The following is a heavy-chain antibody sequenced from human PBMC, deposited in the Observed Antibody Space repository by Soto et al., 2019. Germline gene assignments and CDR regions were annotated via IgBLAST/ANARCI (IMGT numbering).Heavy chain of an antibody. J-gene: IGHJ4*02. V-gene: IGHV3-49*03. Sequence: GGSLRLSCTASGFTFGDYVMSWFRQAPGKGLEWVGFIRSKVYGGTTEYAASVKGRFTISRDDSKSIAYLQMNSLKTEDTAMYYCTGSSYSSSSIRNWGQGTLVTVSS. CDR3: TGSSYSSSSIRN. CDR1: GFTFGDYV. CDR2: IRSKVYGGTT. D-gene: IGHD6-6*01.